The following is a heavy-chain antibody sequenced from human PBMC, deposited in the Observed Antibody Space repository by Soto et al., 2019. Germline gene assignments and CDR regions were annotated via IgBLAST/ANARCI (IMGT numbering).Heavy chain of an antibody. J-gene: IGHJ2*01. CDR3: AKNRGSGRYTTGNVDG. V-gene: IGHV3-23*01. CDR2: IHGGGDYT. D-gene: IGHD1-26*01. CDR1: GFTFSNYA. Sequence: EVQVLESGGGLVQPGGSLRLSCAASGFTFSNYAMSWVRQAPGKGLEWVSTIHGGGDYTHYTDSVKGRFTISRDNSRNTLFLQMNSLRAEDTAVYYGAKNRGSGRYTTGNVDGWGRGTLVTVSS.